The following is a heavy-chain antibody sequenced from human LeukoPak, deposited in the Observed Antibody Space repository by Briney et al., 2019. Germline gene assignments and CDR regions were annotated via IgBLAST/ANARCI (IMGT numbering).Heavy chain of an antibody. CDR2: ISSTSSYI. CDR3: ARDPLKRAFDI. J-gene: IGHJ3*02. V-gene: IGHV3-21*01. CDR1: GFTFSSYS. Sequence: GGSLRLSCAASGFTFSSYSMNWVRQAPGKGLEGVSSISSTSSYIYYADSVKGRFTISRDNAKNSLYLQMNSLRAEDTAVYYCARDPLKRAFDIWGQGTMVTVSS.